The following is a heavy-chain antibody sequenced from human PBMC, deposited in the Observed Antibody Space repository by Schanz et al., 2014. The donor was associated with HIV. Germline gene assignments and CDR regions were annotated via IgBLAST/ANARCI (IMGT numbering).Heavy chain of an antibody. Sequence: GQLVESGGGLVKPGGSLRLSCAASGFTFTDNSMSWIRQAPGKGLEWLSYISVNGATREYADSVKGRFTISRDNARTSLYLQMNSLRAEDTAVYYCAKMARSVAANTNFDYWGQGTLVTVSS. CDR3: AKMARSVAANTNFDY. CDR2: ISVNGATR. V-gene: IGHV3-11*01. CDR1: GFTFTDNS. J-gene: IGHJ4*02. D-gene: IGHD6-19*01.